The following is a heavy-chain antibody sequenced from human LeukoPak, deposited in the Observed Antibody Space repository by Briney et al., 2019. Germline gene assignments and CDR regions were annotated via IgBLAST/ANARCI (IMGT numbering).Heavy chain of an antibody. V-gene: IGHV4-34*01. J-gene: IGHJ4*02. CDR2: INRSGST. CDR3: ASAFYDYIWGSYRFSPITYFDY. D-gene: IGHD3-16*02. CDR1: GGSFSGYY. Sequence: SETLSLTCAVYGGSFSGYYWSWIRQPPGKGLEWIGEINRSGSTNYNPSLKSRVTISVDTSKNQFSLKLSSVTAADTAVYYCASAFYDYIWGSYRFSPITYFDYWGQGTLVTVSS.